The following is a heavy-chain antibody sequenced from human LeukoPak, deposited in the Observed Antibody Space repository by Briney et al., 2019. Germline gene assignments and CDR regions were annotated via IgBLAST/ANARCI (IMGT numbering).Heavy chain of an antibody. J-gene: IGHJ6*03. CDR3: AKNLDGRMIPPMDV. D-gene: IGHD3-22*01. Sequence: GGSLRLSCAASGFTFSSYAMSWVRQAPGKGLEWVSAISGSGGSTYYADSVKGRFTISRDNSKNTLYLQMNSLRAEDTAVYYCAKNLDGRMIPPMDVWGKGTTVTVSS. CDR2: ISGSGGST. V-gene: IGHV3-23*01. CDR1: GFTFSSYA.